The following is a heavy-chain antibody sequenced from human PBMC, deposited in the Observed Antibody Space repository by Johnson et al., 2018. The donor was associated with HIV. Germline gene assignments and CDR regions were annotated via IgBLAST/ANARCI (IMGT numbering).Heavy chain of an antibody. V-gene: IGHV3-33*06. CDR2: MWYDGSNK. J-gene: IGHJ3*02. Sequence: QVQLVESGGGVVQPGRSLRLSCGASGFTLRSYGMHWVRQAPGKGLEWVAVMWYDGSNKYYADSVKGRFTISRDNSKNTLYLQMNSLRAEDTAVYYCAKDMGAYQLQYAFDIWGQGTMVTVSS. CDR1: GFTLRSYG. D-gene: IGHD2-2*02. CDR3: AKDMGAYQLQYAFDI.